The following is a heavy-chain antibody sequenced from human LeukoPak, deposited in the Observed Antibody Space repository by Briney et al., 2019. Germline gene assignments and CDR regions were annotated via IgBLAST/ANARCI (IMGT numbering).Heavy chain of an antibody. V-gene: IGHV3-23*01. CDR3: ARYCSGGRCYSGLDP. J-gene: IGHJ5*02. CDR2: ITDSS. Sequence: GGSLRLSCAASGFTFSSYAMTWVRQAPGKGLEWVSAITDSSYFADSVKGRFTISRDSSKNTVYLQMNSLRAEDTAVYYCARYCSGGRCYSGLDPWGQGALVTVSS. D-gene: IGHD2-15*01. CDR1: GFTFSSYA.